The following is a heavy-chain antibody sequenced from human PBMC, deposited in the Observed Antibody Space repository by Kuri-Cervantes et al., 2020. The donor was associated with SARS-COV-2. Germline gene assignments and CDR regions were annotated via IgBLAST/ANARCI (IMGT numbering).Heavy chain of an antibody. CDR2: IYYSGST. CDR3: ARRINYWWFDP. D-gene: IGHD4-11*01. J-gene: IGHJ5*02. CDR1: GGSISSYY. Sequence: SETLSLTCTVSGGSISSYYWSWIRQPPGKGLEWIGYIYYSGSTNYNPSLKSRVTISVDTSKNQFSLKLSSVTAADTAVYYCARRINYWWFDPWGQGTLVTVSS. V-gene: IGHV4-59*01.